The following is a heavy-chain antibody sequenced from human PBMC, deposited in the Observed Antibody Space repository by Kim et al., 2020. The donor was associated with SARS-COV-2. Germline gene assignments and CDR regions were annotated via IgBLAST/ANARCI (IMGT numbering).Heavy chain of an antibody. Sequence: ASVKVSCKASGYTFTDYHLHWLRQAPGQGLEWMAWINPNTSAIYSANKFHGKVTVTSDTSISTVYMELVRLTSDDTAVYYCVTVPYLLRAYFDHWGQGTL. D-gene: IGHD1-26*01. J-gene: IGHJ4*02. CDR3: VTVPYLLRAYFDH. CDR2: INPNTSAI. CDR1: GYTFTDYH. V-gene: IGHV1-2*02.